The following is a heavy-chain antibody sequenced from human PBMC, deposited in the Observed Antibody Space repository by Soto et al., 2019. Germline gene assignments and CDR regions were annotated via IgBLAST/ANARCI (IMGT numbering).Heavy chain of an antibody. D-gene: IGHD3-22*01. J-gene: IGHJ5*02. CDR1: GGSFSGYY. Sequence: QVQLQQWGAGLLKPSETLSLTCAVYGGSFSGYYWSWIRQPPGKGLEWIGEINHSGSTNYNPSLKSRVPLSVDTSKNQFSRKLSSVTAADTAVYYCARGTFITGWGNRCDPWGQGTLVTVSS. CDR2: INHSGST. CDR3: ARGTFITGWGNRCDP. V-gene: IGHV4-34*01.